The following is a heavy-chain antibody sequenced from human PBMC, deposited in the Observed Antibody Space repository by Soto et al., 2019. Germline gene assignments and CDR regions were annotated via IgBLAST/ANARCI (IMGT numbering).Heavy chain of an antibody. CDR3: ARVVYDDISGYFLDALDI. CDR1: GYTFTSYG. J-gene: IGHJ3*02. Sequence: ASVKVSCKASGYTFTSYGISWVRQAPGQGLEWMGWINAYNGNTNYAQKFQGRVTITTDASTSTAYMELSSLRSEDTAVYYCARVVYDDISGYFLDALDIWGQGTMVTVSS. D-gene: IGHD3-22*01. CDR2: INAYNGNT. V-gene: IGHV1-18*01.